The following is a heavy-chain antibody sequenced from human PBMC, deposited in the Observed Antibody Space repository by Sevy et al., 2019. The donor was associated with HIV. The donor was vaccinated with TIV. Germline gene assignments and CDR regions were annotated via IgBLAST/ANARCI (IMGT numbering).Heavy chain of an antibody. V-gene: IGHV3-30-3*01. CDR3: ASMGIAAAWSY. D-gene: IGHD6-13*01. J-gene: IGHJ4*02. Sequence: GGSLRLSCAASGFTFSSYAMHWVRQAPGKGLEWVAVISYDGSNKYYADSVKGRFTISRDNSKNTLYLQINSLRAEDTAVYYCASMGIAAAWSYWGQGTLVTVSS. CDR2: ISYDGSNK. CDR1: GFTFSSYA.